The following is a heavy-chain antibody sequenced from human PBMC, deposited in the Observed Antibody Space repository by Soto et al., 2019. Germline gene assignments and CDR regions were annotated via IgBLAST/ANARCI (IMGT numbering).Heavy chain of an antibody. CDR3: AWTYYYDSSGYYYGAFDI. D-gene: IGHD3-22*01. Sequence: ASVKVSCKASGYTFTSYDIDWVRQATGQGLEWMGWMNPNSGNTGYAQKFQGRVTMTRNTSISTAYMELSSLRSEDTAVYYCAWTYYYDSSGYYYGAFDIWGQGTMVTVSS. CDR2: MNPNSGNT. CDR1: GYTFTSYD. V-gene: IGHV1-8*01. J-gene: IGHJ3*02.